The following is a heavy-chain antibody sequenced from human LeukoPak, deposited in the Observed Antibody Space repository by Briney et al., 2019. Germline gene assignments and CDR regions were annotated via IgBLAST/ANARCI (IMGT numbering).Heavy chain of an antibody. V-gene: IGHV3-23*01. CDR1: GFTFSTYA. D-gene: IGHD1-26*01. Sequence: PGGSLRLSCAASGFTFSTYAITWVRQAPGKGLEWVSAISDSGAKTSYADSVRGRFTISRDNSKNMVYLQMNNLRVEDTAVYSCARDWSCDSWGQGTLVTVSS. J-gene: IGHJ4*02. CDR3: ARDWSCDS. CDR2: ISDSGAKT.